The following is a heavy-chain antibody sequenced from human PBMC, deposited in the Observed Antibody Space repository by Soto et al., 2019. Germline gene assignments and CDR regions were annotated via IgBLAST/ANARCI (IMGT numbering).Heavy chain of an antibody. Sequence: GGSLRLSCAASGFTVSSNYMSWVRQAPGKGLEWLSSISSSGYIFSTDSVRGRFTISRDNAKNSVYLQINSLRAEDTAVYFCARDCSGGSCYPGMDVWGQGTTVTVSS. J-gene: IGHJ6*02. V-gene: IGHV3-21*01. CDR1: GFTVSSNY. CDR2: ISSSGYI. CDR3: ARDCSGGSCYPGMDV. D-gene: IGHD2-15*01.